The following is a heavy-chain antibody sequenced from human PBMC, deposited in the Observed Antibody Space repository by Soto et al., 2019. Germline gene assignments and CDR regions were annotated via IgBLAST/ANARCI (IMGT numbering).Heavy chain of an antibody. CDR3: ASAPGSDYFLPQPY. V-gene: IGHV4-30-2*01. CDR1: GGCISRGGYC. Sequence: SSEPLSLTCAVAGGCISRGGYCWGWIRQPPGKGLEWIGYIYHSGSTYYNPSLKSRVTISVDRSKNQFSLKLSSVTAAGTAVYYCASAPGSDYFLPQPYWGQGTRVTVSS. D-gene: IGHD3-22*01. J-gene: IGHJ4*02. CDR2: IYHSGST.